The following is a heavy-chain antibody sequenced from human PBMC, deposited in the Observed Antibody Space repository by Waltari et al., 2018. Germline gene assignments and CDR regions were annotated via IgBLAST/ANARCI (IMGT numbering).Heavy chain of an antibody. Sequence: QVQLQESGPGLVKPSETLSLTCTVSGGSISSHYWSWIRQPPGKGLEWIGYIYYSGSTNYNPTLKSRVTISGDTSKNQFSLKLSSVTAADTAVYYCASPAAITGTTFDYWGQGTLVTVSS. V-gene: IGHV4-59*11. CDR3: ASPAAITGTTFDY. CDR2: IYYSGST. J-gene: IGHJ4*02. CDR1: GGSISSHY. D-gene: IGHD1-7*01.